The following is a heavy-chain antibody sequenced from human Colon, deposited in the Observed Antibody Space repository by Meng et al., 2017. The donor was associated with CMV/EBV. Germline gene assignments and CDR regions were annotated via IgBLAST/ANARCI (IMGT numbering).Heavy chain of an antibody. V-gene: IGHV3-23*01. CDR2: ISGSGGST. CDR1: GFTFSSYA. J-gene: IGHJ4*02. Sequence: GGPLRLSCAASGFTFSSYAISWVRQAPGKGLEWVSAISGSGGSTYYADSVKGRFTISRDNSKNTLYLQMNSLRAEDTAVYYCAKRSSTSCYENWGQGTLVTVSS. CDR3: AKRSSTSCYEN. D-gene: IGHD2-2*01.